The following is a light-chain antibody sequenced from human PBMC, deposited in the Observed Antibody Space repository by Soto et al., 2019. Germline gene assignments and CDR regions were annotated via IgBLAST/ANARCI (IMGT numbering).Light chain of an antibody. Sequence: EVGMTQYPATLSVSPGERATLSCRASQSVSSNLAWYQQKPGQAPRLLIYGASTRATGIPARFSGSGSGTDFTLTISSLQAEDVAVYYCQQYYSTPWTFGQGTKVDIK. CDR2: GAS. J-gene: IGKJ1*01. CDR3: QQYYSTPWT. V-gene: IGKV3-15*01. CDR1: QSVSSN.